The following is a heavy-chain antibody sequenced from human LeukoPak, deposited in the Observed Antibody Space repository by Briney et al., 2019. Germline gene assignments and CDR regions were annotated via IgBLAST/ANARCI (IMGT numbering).Heavy chain of an antibody. CDR1: GFAFSTYA. CDR3: GRDPNGDCVGAFEF. CDR2: LHASGDGA. D-gene: IGHD2-21*02. J-gene: IGHJ3*01. V-gene: IGHV3-23*01. Sequence: GGSLRLSCTVSGFAFSTYAMTWVRHLPGKGLEWVSSLHASGDGASYADSVRGRFTMSRDNSKNTLYLQMSDLRVEDAATYYCGRDPNGDCVGAFEFWGQGTLVTVSS.